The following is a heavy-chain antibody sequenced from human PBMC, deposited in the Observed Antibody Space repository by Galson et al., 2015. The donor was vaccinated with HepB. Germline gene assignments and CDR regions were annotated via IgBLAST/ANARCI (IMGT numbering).Heavy chain of an antibody. D-gene: IGHD4-17*01. CDR1: GGSISSGDYY. Sequence: TLSLTFTVSGGSISSGDYYWSWIRQHPGKGLEWIGYIYYSGSTYYNPSLKRRVTLSVDTSKNQFSLKLSSVTAADTAVYYCARDRYGDYGAFDIWGQGTMVTVSS. CDR3: ARDRYGDYGAFDI. V-gene: IGHV4-31*03. J-gene: IGHJ3*02. CDR2: IYYSGST.